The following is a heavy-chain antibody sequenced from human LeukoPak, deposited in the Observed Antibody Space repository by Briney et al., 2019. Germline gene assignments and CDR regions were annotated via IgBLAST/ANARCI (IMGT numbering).Heavy chain of an antibody. D-gene: IGHD3-22*01. CDR2: FDPEDGET. CDR1: GYTLTELS. CDR3: APRTYYYDSSGYYYVDH. J-gene: IGHJ4*02. V-gene: IGHV1-24*01. Sequence: ASVKVSCKVSGYTLTELSMHWVRQAPGKGLEWMGGFDPEDGETIYAQKFQGRVTMTEDTSTDTAYMELSSLRSEDTAVYYCAPRTYYYDSSGYYYVDHWGQGTLVTVSS.